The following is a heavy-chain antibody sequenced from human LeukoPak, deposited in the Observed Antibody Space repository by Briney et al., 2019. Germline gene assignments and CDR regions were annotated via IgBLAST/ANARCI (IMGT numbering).Heavy chain of an antibody. CDR3: ARVFAYYYDSSGYYYFDY. D-gene: IGHD3-22*01. CDR1: GYTFTGYY. J-gene: IGHJ4*02. CDR2: INPNSGGT. Sequence: ASVKVSSTASGYTFTGYYMHWVRQAPGQGLEWMGWINPNSGGTNYAQKFQGRVTMTRDTSISTAYMELSRLRSDDTAVYYCARVFAYYYDSSGYYYFDYWGQGTLVTVSS. V-gene: IGHV1-2*02.